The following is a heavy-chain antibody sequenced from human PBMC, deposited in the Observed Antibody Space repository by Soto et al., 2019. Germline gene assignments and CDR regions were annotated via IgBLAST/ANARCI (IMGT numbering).Heavy chain of an antibody. CDR1: GDSITSNSYF. D-gene: IGHD4-4*01. J-gene: IGHJ4*02. CDR2: VYYSGTT. Sequence: PSQTLSLTCTVSGDSITSNSYFWAWIRQPPGKGLEWIGYVYYSGTTNYNPSLKSRVTISVDTSKNQFSLKLSSVTAADTAVYYCARVHPATVVTFFDYWGQGTLVTVSS. CDR3: ARVHPATVVTFFDY. V-gene: IGHV4-61*05.